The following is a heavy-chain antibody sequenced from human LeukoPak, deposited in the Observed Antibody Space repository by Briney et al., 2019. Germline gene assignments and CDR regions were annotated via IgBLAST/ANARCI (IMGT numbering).Heavy chain of an antibody. CDR3: ARLGSWSYWVWFDP. CDR1: GGSISSYY. D-gene: IGHD3-10*01. Sequence: ASETLSLTCTVSGGSISSYYWSWIRQPAGKGLEWIGRIYTSGSTNYNPSLKSRVTMSVDTSKNQFSLKLSSVTAADTAVYYCARLGSWSYWVWFDPWGQGTLVTVSS. CDR2: IYTSGST. J-gene: IGHJ5*02. V-gene: IGHV4-4*07.